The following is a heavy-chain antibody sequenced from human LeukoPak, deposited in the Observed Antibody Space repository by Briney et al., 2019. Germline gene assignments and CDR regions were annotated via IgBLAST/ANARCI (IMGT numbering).Heavy chain of an antibody. CDR1: GGSISSSSYY. CDR2: IYYSGST. Sequence: PSETLSLTCSVSGGSISSSSYYWGWIRQPPGTGLEWIGSIYYSGSTYYSASLKSRVTISVDTSKNHFSLKLSSVTATDTAVYYCARALCGGDCYGENWFDPWGQGTLVTVSS. CDR3: ARALCGGDCYGENWFDP. D-gene: IGHD2-21*02. J-gene: IGHJ5*02. V-gene: IGHV4-39*02.